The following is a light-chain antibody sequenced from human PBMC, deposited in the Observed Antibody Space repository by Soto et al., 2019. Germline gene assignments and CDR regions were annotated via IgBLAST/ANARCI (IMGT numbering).Light chain of an antibody. V-gene: IGLV3-21*02. Sequence: SYELTQAPSVSVGPGQTARITCGGNNIESKSVHWYQQRPGQAPVLVLYDDGNRPSGIPERLSGSNSGSTATLTISSVEASDEADYFCQVWDISSDQYLFGPGTKVTVL. J-gene: IGLJ1*01. CDR2: DDG. CDR1: NIESKS. CDR3: QVWDISSDQYL.